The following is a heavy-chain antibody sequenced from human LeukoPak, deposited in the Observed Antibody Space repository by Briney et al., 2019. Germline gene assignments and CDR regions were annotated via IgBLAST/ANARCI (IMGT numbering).Heavy chain of an antibody. Sequence: GGSLRLSCAASGFTFSSYWMSWVRQAPGKGLEWVSAISGSGGSTYYADSVKGRFTISRDNSKNTLYLQMNSLRAEDTAVYYCAKEGTKHKRWLQFYYFGYFDYWGQGTLVTVSS. V-gene: IGHV3-23*01. CDR3: AKEGTKHKRWLQFYYFGYFDY. CDR1: GFTFSSYW. CDR2: ISGSGGST. J-gene: IGHJ4*02. D-gene: IGHD5-24*01.